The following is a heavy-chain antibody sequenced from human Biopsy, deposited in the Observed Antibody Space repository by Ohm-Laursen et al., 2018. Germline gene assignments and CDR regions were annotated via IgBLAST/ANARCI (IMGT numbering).Heavy chain of an antibody. D-gene: IGHD2-15*01. J-gene: IGHJ6*02. Sequence: SLRLSCAASGFTFSNYEMNWVRQAPGKGLEWVAVISSDGSNKYYADSVKGRFTISRDNSKDTLYLQLNGLRAEDTAVYYCAKDGVAVGAGGDPYYYGMDVWGQGTTVTVSS. CDR2: ISSDGSNK. V-gene: IGHV3-30*18. CDR1: GFTFSNYE. CDR3: AKDGVAVGAGGDPYYYGMDV.